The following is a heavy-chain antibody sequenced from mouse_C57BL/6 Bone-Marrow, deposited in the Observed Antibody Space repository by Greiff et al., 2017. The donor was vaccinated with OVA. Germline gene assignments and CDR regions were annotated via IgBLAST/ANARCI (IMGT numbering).Heavy chain of an antibody. CDR1: GFNIKDYY. CDR3: AQDYGSSSGYYAMDY. Sequence: VQLKQSGAELVKPGASVKLSCTASGFNIKDYYMHWVKQRTEQGLEWIGRIDPEDGETKYAPKFQGKATITADTSSNTAYLQLSSLTSEDTAVYYCAQDYGSSSGYYAMDYWGQGTSVTVSS. V-gene: IGHV14-2*01. CDR2: IDPEDGET. J-gene: IGHJ4*01. D-gene: IGHD1-1*01.